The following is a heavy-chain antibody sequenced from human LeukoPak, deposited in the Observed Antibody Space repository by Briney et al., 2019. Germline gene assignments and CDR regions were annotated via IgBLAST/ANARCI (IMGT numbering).Heavy chain of an antibody. V-gene: IGHV5-51*01. CDR3: ARSYDSSGYYLTGFDY. Sequence: GESLKISCKGSGYSFTSYWIGWVRQMPGKGLEWMGIIYPGDSDTRYSPSFQGQVTISADKSISTAYLQWSSLKASDTAMYYCARSYDSSGYYLTGFDYWGQGTLVTVSS. CDR1: GYSFTSYW. D-gene: IGHD3-22*01. J-gene: IGHJ4*02. CDR2: IYPGDSDT.